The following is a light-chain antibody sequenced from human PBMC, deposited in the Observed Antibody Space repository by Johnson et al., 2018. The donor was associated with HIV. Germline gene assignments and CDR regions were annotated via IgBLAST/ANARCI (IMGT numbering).Light chain of an antibody. CDR2: ENN. Sequence: QSVLTQPPSVSAAPGQRVTISCSGSSSNIANNYISWYQQFPGTAPKLLIYENNKRPPGIPDRFSASKSGDSATLGITGLKPGDEADYYCGTWDSSLTSGGIFGTGTKVTVL. CDR3: GTWDSSLTSGGI. CDR1: SSNIANNY. V-gene: IGLV1-51*02. J-gene: IGLJ1*01.